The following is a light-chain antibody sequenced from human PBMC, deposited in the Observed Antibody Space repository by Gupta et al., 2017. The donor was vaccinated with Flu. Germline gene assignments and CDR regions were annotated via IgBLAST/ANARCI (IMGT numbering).Light chain of an antibody. J-gene: IGKJ4*01. Sequence: DIVLTQSPDSLAVSLGGRATIKCKSSRDILYSSNNKNYLAWYQQKPGQPPRLLISWASTREPGVPDRFSGSGSWTDFTLTITSLQAEDVAIYYCQQYYDTPLTFGGGTKVEIK. CDR3: QQYYDTPLT. V-gene: IGKV4-1*01. CDR1: RDILYSSNNKNY. CDR2: WAS.